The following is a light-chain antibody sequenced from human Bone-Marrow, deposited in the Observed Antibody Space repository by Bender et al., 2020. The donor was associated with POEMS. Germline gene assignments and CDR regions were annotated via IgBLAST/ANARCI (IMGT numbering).Light chain of an antibody. V-gene: IGLV2-8*01. CDR2: EVN. CDR1: SSDIGGYNF. J-gene: IGLJ2*01. Sequence: HSALTQPPSAVGSPGQSVTISCTGTSSDIGGYNFVSWYQQHPGKAPKLMIYEVNKRPSGVPDRFSGSKSGNTASLTVSGLQAEDEAYYYCGSYGGSLNLIFGGGTMLTVL. CDR3: GSYGGSLNLI.